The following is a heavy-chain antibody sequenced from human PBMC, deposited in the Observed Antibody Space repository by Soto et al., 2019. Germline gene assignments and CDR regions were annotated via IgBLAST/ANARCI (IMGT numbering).Heavy chain of an antibody. CDR3: AKNQGVELVPLATVDWFDP. Sequence: GGSLRLSCAASGFTFSNYGMNWVRQAPGKGLEWVSAISGSGGATYYAESVKGRFTISRDNSKNTLYVQINSPRAEDTAVYHCAKNQGVELVPLATVDWFDPWGQGSVVTVSS. V-gene: IGHV3-23*01. J-gene: IGHJ5*02. CDR2: ISGSGGAT. CDR1: GFTFSNYG. D-gene: IGHD3-10*01.